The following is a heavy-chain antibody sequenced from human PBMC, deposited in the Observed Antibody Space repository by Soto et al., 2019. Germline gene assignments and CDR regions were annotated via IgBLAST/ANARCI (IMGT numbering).Heavy chain of an antibody. D-gene: IGHD3-3*01. V-gene: IGHV3-7*05. CDR1: GFTFSSYW. CDR2: IKQDGSEK. J-gene: IGHJ4*02. Sequence: LSLTCAASGFTFSSYWMSWVRQAPGKGLEWVANIKQDGSEKYYVDSVKGRFTISRDNAKNSLYLQMNSLRAEDTAVYYCARDHTYYDFWSGYSYFDYWGQGTLVTVSS. CDR3: ARDHTYYDFWSGYSYFDY.